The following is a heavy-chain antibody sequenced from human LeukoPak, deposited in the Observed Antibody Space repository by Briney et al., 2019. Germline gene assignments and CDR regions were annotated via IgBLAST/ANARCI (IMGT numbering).Heavy chain of an antibody. V-gene: IGHV5-10-1*01. CDR2: IDPSDSYT. CDR1: GYSLTSYW. D-gene: IGHD2-2*01. J-gene: IGHJ4*02. Sequence: GESLKISCKGSGYSLTSYWISWVRQMPGKGLEWMGRIDPSDSYTNYSPSFQGHVTISADKSISTAYLQWSSLKASDTAMYYCARHFDIVVVPAAMHGFDYWGQGTLVTASS. CDR3: ARHFDIVVVPAAMHGFDY.